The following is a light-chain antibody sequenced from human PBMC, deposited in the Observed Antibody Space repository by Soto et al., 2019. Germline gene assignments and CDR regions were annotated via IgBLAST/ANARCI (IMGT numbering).Light chain of an antibody. Sequence: DIQLTQSPSFLSESVGARVTITCRASQGISSYLAWYQQKPGKAPKLLIYAASTLQSGVPSRFSGSGSGTEFTLTISSLQPEDFATYYCQQLNSYPPYTFGQGTKLEIK. V-gene: IGKV1-9*01. CDR1: QGISSY. CDR3: QQLNSYPPYT. J-gene: IGKJ2*01. CDR2: AAS.